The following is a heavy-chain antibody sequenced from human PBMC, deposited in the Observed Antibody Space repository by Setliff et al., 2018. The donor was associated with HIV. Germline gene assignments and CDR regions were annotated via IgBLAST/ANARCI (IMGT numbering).Heavy chain of an antibody. Sequence: SETLSLTCAGSDYSVSTNEWWGWIRQPPGKGLAWIGYISNSGKTYYNPSLNSRVTLSADTSKNQLSLRLSSVTAVDTGVYYCAKTVPHSTAQDAFDIWGQGIMVTVSS. J-gene: IGHJ3*02. V-gene: IGHV4-28*01. CDR2: ISNSGKT. CDR1: DYSVSTNEW. D-gene: IGHD2-2*01. CDR3: AKTVPHSTAQDAFDI.